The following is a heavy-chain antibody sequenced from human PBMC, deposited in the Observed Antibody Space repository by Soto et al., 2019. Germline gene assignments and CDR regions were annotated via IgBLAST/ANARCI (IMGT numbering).Heavy chain of an antibody. CDR2: ISSSSSTI. CDR3: ARDRFTDVGYYYYGMDV. V-gene: IGHV3-48*02. J-gene: IGHJ6*02. Sequence: GGSLRLSCAASGFTFSSYSMNWVRQAPGKGLEWVSYISSSSSTIYYADSVKGRFTISRDNAKNSLYLQMNSLRDEDTAVYYCARDRFTDVGYYYYGMDVWGQGTTVTVSS. CDR1: GFTFSSYS.